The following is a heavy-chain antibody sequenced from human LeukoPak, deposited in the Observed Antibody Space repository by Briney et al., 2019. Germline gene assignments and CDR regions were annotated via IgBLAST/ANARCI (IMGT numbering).Heavy chain of an antibody. CDR1: GYTFTSYY. CDR3: ARDRASGSYQVSFCYDLDV. CDR2: INPSGGST. V-gene: IGHV1-46*01. J-gene: IGHJ6*02. Sequence: GASVKVSCKASGYTFTSYYIHWVRQAPGQGLAWMGVINPSGGSTTYAQNFQGRVTMTTDTSTSTVYMELSSLRSEDPAVYYCARDRASGSYQVSFCYDLDVWGLGTTVTVSS. D-gene: IGHD3-10*01.